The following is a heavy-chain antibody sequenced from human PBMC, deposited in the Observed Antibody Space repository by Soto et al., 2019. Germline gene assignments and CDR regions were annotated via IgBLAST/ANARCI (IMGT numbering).Heavy chain of an antibody. V-gene: IGHV4-31*03. D-gene: IGHD2-8*01. CDR1: GGSISSGGYY. CDR3: ATDSWGLMVYASYGMDV. J-gene: IGHJ6*02. Sequence: SETLSLTCTVSGGSISSGGYYWSWIRQHPGKGLEWIGYIYYSGSTYYNPSLKSRVTISVDTSKNQFSLKLSSVTAADTAVYYCATDSWGLMVYASYGMDVWGQGTTVTVS. CDR2: IYYSGST.